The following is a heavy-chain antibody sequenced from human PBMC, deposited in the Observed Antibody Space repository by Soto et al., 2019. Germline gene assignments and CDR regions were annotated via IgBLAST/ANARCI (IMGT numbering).Heavy chain of an antibody. V-gene: IGHV3-66*01. CDR3: AREYCSSTSCLGYYGMDV. J-gene: IGHJ6*02. D-gene: IGHD2-2*01. Sequence: GGSLRLSCAASGFTISSNYMSWVRQAPGKGLEWVSVIYSGGSTYYADSVKGRFTISRDNSKNTLYLQMNSLRAEDTAVYYCAREYCSSTSCLGYYGMDVWGQGTTVTVSS. CDR2: IYSGGST. CDR1: GFTISSNY.